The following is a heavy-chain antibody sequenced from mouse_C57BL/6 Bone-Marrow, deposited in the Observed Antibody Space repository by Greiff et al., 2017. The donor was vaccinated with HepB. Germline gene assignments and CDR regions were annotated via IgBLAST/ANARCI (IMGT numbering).Heavy chain of an antibody. CDR2: IDPSDSYT. D-gene: IGHD1-1*01. CDR1: GYTFTSYW. CDR3: ARGPIYYYGSSRCDY. Sequence: QVQLQQPGAELVRPGTSVKLSCKASGYTFTSYWMHWVKQRPGQGLEWIGVIDPSDSYTNYNQKFKGKATLTVDTSSSTAYMQLSSLTSEDSAVYYCARGPIYYYGSSRCDYWGQGTTRTVSS. V-gene: IGHV1-59*01. J-gene: IGHJ2*01.